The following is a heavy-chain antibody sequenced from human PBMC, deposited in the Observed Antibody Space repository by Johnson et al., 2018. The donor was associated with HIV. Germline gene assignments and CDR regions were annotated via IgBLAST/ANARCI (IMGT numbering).Heavy chain of an antibody. V-gene: IGHV3-11*04. Sequence: QVQLVESGGGVVQPGGSLRLSCAASGFTFSDYYMSWIRQAPGKGLEWVSSITGSGSSIYYADSVKGRFTISMDHAKNSLYLQMDSLRGEDTAVYYCARGSRYTYDNDDVYLLQAFDVWGQGTVVTVSS. CDR2: ITGSGSSI. CDR1: GFTFSDYY. CDR3: ARGSRYTYDNDDVYLLQAFDV. D-gene: IGHD3-16*01. J-gene: IGHJ3*01.